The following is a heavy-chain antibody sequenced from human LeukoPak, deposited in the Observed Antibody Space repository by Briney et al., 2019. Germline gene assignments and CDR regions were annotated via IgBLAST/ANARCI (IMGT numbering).Heavy chain of an antibody. V-gene: IGHV4-59*01. J-gene: IGHJ5*02. D-gene: IGHD3-9*01. Sequence: KSSETLSLTCTVSGGSISSYYWSWIRQPPGEGLEWIGYIYYSGSTNYNPSLKSRVTISVDTSKNQFSLKLSSVTAADTAVYYCARAGSNYDILTGLSWFDPWGQGTLVTVSS. CDR1: GGSISSYY. CDR2: IYYSGST. CDR3: ARAGSNYDILTGLSWFDP.